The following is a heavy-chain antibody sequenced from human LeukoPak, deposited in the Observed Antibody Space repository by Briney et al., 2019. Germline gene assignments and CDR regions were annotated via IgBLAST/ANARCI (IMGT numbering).Heavy chain of an antibody. D-gene: IGHD1-26*01. CDR1: GSSVYIDYY. Sequence: SETLSLTCAVSGSSVYIDYYWAGVRQRPGKGLEWIGGIHPGGTIYSNPSLKSRLTISVDMSANHFSLKLSSVTAADTALYYCARHSRVIVGAICAFDFWGQGTKVTVSS. CDR2: IHPGGTI. CDR3: ARHSRVIVGAICAFDF. V-gene: IGHV4-38-2*01. J-gene: IGHJ3*01.